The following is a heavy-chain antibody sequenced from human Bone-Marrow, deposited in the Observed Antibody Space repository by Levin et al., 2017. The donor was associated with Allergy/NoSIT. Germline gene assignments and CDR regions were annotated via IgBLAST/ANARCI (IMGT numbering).Heavy chain of an antibody. CDR3: ARDYSSGTKRPFDY. D-gene: IGHD1-26*01. J-gene: IGHJ4*02. CDR2: ISAYNGNT. V-gene: IGHV1-18*01. Sequence: GGSLRLSCKASGYTFTSYGISWVRQAPGQGLEWMGWISAYNGNTNYAQKLQGRVTMTTDTSTSTAYMELRSLRSDDSAVYYCARDYSSGTKRPFDYWGQGTLVTVSS. CDR1: GYTFTSYG.